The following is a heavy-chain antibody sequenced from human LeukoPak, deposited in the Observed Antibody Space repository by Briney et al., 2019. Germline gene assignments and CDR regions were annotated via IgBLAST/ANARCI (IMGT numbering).Heavy chain of an antibody. Sequence: PGGSLRLSCAASGFTFSSYSMNWVRQAPGKGLEWVSPISSSSSYIYYPDSLKGRFTISRDNAKNSLYLQMNSLRAEDTAVYYCARERGYNYGYSDYWGQGTLVTVSS. D-gene: IGHD5-18*01. CDR2: ISSSSSYI. J-gene: IGHJ4*02. CDR1: GFTFSSYS. CDR3: ARERGYNYGYSDY. V-gene: IGHV3-21*01.